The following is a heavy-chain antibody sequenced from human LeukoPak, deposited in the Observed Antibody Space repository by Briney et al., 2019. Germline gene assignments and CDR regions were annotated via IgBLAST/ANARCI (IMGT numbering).Heavy chain of an antibody. CDR3: ARVGEYIAVAGTGDWFDP. D-gene: IGHD6-19*01. CDR1: GYTFTGYY. V-gene: IGHV1-2*02. Sequence: ASVKVSCKASGYTFTGYYMHWVRQAPGQGLEWMGWINPNSGGTNYAQKFQGRVTMTRETSISTAYMGLSRLRSDDTAVYYCARVGEYIAVAGTGDWFDPWGQGTLVTVSS. CDR2: INPNSGGT. J-gene: IGHJ5*02.